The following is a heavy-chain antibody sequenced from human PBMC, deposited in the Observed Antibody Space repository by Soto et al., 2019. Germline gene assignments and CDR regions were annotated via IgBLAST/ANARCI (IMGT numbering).Heavy chain of an antibody. D-gene: IGHD3-22*01. Sequence: QVQLQESGPGLVKPSETLSLTCTVSGGSISSYYWSWIRQPPGKGLESIGDIYYSGSTNYNPSLKRRVTISVDTSKSQFALKMSSVTAADTAVYYCAGRASRYYNDSSGYFDYWGQGTLVSVSS. CDR3: AGRASRYYNDSSGYFDY. CDR2: IYYSGST. CDR1: GGSISSYY. J-gene: IGHJ4*02. V-gene: IGHV4-59*01.